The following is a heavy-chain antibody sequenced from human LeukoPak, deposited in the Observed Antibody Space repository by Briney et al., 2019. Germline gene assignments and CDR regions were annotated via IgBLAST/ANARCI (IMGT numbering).Heavy chain of an antibody. CDR1: GFTFSDYY. V-gene: IGHV3-11*04. J-gene: IGHJ5*02. D-gene: IGHD2-2*01. Sequence: GGSLRLSCAASGFTFSDYYMSWLRQAPGKGLEGVSYISSSGSTIYYADSVKGRFTISRDNAKNSLYLQMNSLRAEDTAVYYCASGGIVVVPAAMPNWFDHWGQGTLVTVSS. CDR2: ISSSGSTI. CDR3: ASGGIVVVPAAMPNWFDH.